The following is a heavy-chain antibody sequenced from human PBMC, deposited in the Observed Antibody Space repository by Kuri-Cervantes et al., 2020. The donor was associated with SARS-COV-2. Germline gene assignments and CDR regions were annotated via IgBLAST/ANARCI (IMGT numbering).Heavy chain of an antibody. D-gene: IGHD1-7*01. V-gene: IGHV1-69*13. J-gene: IGHJ6*03. CDR1: GGTFSSYA. CDR2: IIPIFGTA. CDR3: ARERGTSYYYYYMDV. Sequence: SVKVSCKASGGTFSSYAISWVRQAPGQGLEWMGRIIPIFGTANYAQKFQGRVTITADESASTAYMELRSLGSDDTAVYYCARERGTSYYYYYMDVWGKGTTVTVSS.